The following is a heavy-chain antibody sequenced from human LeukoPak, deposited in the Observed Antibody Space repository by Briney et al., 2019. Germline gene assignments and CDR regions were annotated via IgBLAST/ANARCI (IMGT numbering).Heavy chain of an antibody. J-gene: IGHJ6*03. CDR3: ARITAARPYYYYYMDV. CDR1: GGSFSGYY. D-gene: IGHD6-6*01. Sequence: SETLSLTCAVYGGSFSGYYWSWIRQPPGKGLEWIGEINHSGSTNYNPSLKSRVTISVDTSKNQFSLKLSSVTAADTAVYYCARITAARPYYYYYMDVWGKGTTVTVSS. CDR2: INHSGST. V-gene: IGHV4-34*01.